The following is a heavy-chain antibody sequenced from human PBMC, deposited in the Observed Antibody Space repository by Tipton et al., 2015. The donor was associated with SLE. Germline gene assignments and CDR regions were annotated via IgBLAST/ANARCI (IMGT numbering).Heavy chain of an antibody. CDR1: GFTFSDYT. J-gene: IGHJ6*03. CDR3: ARGVGDVYMHV. V-gene: IGHV3-21*01. D-gene: IGHD3-16*01. CDR2: ISSSGSFI. Sequence: SLRLSCAASGFTFSDYTMNWVRQAPGKGLEWVSSISSSGSFIFHADSVKGRFTISRDNAKNSLYLQMNSLRADDTALYYCARGVGDVYMHVWGKGTTVAVSS.